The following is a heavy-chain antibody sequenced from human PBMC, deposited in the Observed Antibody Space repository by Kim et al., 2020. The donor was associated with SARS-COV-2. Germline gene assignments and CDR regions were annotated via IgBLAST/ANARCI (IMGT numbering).Heavy chain of an antibody. V-gene: IGHV4-34*01. J-gene: IGHJ4*02. CDR2: INDRGST. CDR3: ARGAPGH. CDR1: GGSFSGFQ. Sequence: SETLSLTCAVYGGSFSGFQWSWIRQTPGKGLEWIGEINDRGSTNYNPSLKSRVSISVDTSKKKFSLKLTSVTAADTAVYYCARGAPGHWGQGTLVTVSS. D-gene: IGHD3-10*01.